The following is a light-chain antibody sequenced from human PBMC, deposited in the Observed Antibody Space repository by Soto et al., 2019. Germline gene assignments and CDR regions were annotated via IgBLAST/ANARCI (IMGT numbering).Light chain of an antibody. V-gene: IGKV1-9*01. Sequence: IQLTQSPSSLSASVGDRVTITCRASQGISNYLGWYQQKPGKAPKLLIYAASTLQTGVPSRFSGGGSGTDFTLTITSLQPEDFAVYYCQQYKNWPLFGQGTRLEI. CDR1: QGISNY. CDR3: QQYKNWPL. J-gene: IGKJ5*01. CDR2: AAS.